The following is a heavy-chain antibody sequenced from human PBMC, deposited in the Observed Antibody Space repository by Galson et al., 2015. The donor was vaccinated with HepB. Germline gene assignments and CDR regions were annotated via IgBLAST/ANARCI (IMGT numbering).Heavy chain of an antibody. Sequence: SLRLSCAASGFTFSNYAMSWVRQAPGKGLEWVSAVSGSGETTYSADSVKGRLTISRDNSKNTLFLQMNSLRVEDTAIYYCAKHRGIPAAIDDVYYYGLDVWGQGTTVTVSS. D-gene: IGHD6-13*01. CDR3: AKHRGIPAAIDDVYYYGLDV. CDR1: GFTFSNYA. CDR2: VSGSGETT. V-gene: IGHV3-23*01. J-gene: IGHJ6*02.